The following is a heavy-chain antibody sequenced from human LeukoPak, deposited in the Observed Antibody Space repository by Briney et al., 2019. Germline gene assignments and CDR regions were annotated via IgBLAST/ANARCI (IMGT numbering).Heavy chain of an antibody. Sequence: SETLSLTCAVYGGSFSGYYWSWIRQPPGKGLEWIGEINHSGSTNYNPSLKSRVTISVDTSKNRFSLKLSSVTAADTAVYYCARGAIRWVVVPAAQTNWFDPWGQGTLVTVSS. CDR3: ARGAIRWVVVPAAQTNWFDP. V-gene: IGHV4-34*01. CDR1: GGSFSGYY. CDR2: INHSGST. J-gene: IGHJ5*02. D-gene: IGHD2-2*01.